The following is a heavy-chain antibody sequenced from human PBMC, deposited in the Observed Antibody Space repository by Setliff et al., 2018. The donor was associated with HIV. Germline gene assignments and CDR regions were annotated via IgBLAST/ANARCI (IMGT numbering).Heavy chain of an antibody. Sequence: SETLSLTCTVSGGSISGYYWSWIRQPPGKGLEWIGYIYYIGNTNYNPSLKGRVTLSVDTSKNQLSLKLSSVTAADTAVYYCARGARLLAAYRDRWDYYYMGVWGKGTTVTVSS. V-gene: IGHV4-59*01. CDR3: ARGARLLAAYRDRWDYYYMGV. CDR2: IYYIGNT. J-gene: IGHJ6*03. CDR1: GGSISGYY. D-gene: IGHD3-16*02.